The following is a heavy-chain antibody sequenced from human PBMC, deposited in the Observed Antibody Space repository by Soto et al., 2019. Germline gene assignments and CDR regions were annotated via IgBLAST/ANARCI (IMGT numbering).Heavy chain of an antibody. CDR3: ARGIKYGAYSRWFDP. Sequence: QVQLLQSGAEVKKPGASVKVSCKASGYTFTSYEINWVRQATGQGLEYLGWMNPDSGKTAYVQKFQGRVTMTWDTYISTAYMELSSLRSEDTAVYFCARGIKYGAYSRWFDPWGQGTLVTVSS. CDR1: GYTFTSYE. D-gene: IGHD4-17*01. CDR2: MNPDSGKT. J-gene: IGHJ5*02. V-gene: IGHV1-8*01.